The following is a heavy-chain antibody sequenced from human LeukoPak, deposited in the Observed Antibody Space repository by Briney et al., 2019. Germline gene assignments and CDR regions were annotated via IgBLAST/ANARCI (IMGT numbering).Heavy chain of an antibody. CDR3: ARDKSPSSPYAFDI. Sequence: GGSLRLSCAASGFTLSDYYMHWVRQAPGKGLVWVSHINGDGSRTGYADSVKGRFTISRDNAKNTLYPQMNSLRAEDTAVYYCARDKSPSSPYAFDIWGQGTIVTVSS. CDR1: GFTLSDYY. V-gene: IGHV3-74*01. CDR2: INGDGSRT. D-gene: IGHD6-6*01. J-gene: IGHJ3*02.